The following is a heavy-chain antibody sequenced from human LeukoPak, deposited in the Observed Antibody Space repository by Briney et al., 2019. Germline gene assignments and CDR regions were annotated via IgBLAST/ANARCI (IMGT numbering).Heavy chain of an antibody. CDR3: ARVRYFDSTGYYYDFDY. V-gene: IGHV4-38-2*02. Sequence: SETLSLTCTVSGYSISSGYLWGWIRQPPGRGLEWIGSIYHSGSTYYNPSLKGRVTISMDTSKNQFSLKLSSATAADTAVYYCARVRYFDSTGYYYDFDYWGQGTLVTVSS. D-gene: IGHD3-22*01. J-gene: IGHJ4*02. CDR1: GYSISSGYL. CDR2: IYHSGST.